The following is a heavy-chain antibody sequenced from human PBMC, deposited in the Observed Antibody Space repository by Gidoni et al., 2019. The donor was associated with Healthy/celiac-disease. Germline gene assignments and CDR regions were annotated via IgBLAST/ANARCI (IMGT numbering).Heavy chain of an antibody. Sequence: EVQLVESGGGLVQPGGSLRLSRAASGFTVSSNYMSWVRQAPGKGLEWVSVIYSGGSTYYADSVKGRFTISRDNSKNTLYLQMNSLRAEDTAVYYCATVTDNSGQDYWGQGTLVTVSS. CDR2: IYSGGST. CDR1: GFTVSSNY. CDR3: ATVTDNSGQDY. D-gene: IGHD6-19*01. V-gene: IGHV3-66*01. J-gene: IGHJ4*02.